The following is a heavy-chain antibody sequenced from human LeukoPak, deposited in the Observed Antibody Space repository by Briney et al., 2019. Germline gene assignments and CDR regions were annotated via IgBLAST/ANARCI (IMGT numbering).Heavy chain of an antibody. CDR1: GGSISSSSYY. CDR3: ARRCLSTSCYLN. D-gene: IGHD2-2*01. J-gene: IGHJ4*02. Sequence: SETLSLTCTVSGGSISSSSYYWGWIRQPPGKGLEWIGSIYYSGSTYYNPSLKSRVTISVDTSKNQFSLKLGSVTAADTAVYYCARRCLSTSCYLNWGRGTLVTVSS. V-gene: IGHV4-39*01. CDR2: IYYSGST.